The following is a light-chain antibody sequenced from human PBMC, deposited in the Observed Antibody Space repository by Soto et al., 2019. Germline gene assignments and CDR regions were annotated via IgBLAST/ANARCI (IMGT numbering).Light chain of an antibody. CDR1: QSVSSY. Sequence: EIVLTQSPATLSLSPGERATLSCRASQSVSSYLAWYQQKPGQAPRLLIYGASSRATGIPDRFSGSGSVTDFTLTISRLEPEDFAMYYCQQYGYLVTFGGGTKVDI. V-gene: IGKV3-20*01. CDR2: GAS. CDR3: QQYGYLVT. J-gene: IGKJ4*01.